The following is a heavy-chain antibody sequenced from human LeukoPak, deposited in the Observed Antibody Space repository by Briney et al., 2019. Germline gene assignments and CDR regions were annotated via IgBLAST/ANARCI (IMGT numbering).Heavy chain of an antibody. J-gene: IGHJ5*02. CDR3: ARTGVAGWFDP. CDR2: IYYSGST. Sequence: SETLSLTCTVSGGSISSYYWSWIRQPPGKGLEWIGYIYYSGSTNYNPSLKSRVTISVDTSKNQFSLKLSSVTAADTAVYYCARTGVAGWFDPWGQGTLVTVSS. CDR1: GGSISSYY. V-gene: IGHV4-59*01. D-gene: IGHD2-15*01.